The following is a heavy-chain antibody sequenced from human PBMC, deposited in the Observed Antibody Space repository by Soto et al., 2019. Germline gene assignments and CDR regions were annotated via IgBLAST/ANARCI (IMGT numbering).Heavy chain of an antibody. CDR2: IYYSGNT. Sequence: SETLSLTCTVSGGSISSSSYYGGWIRQPPGKGLEWIGNIYYSGNTYYNPSLKSRVTISVDTSKNQFSLKLSSVTAADTAVYYCARRGRDDQPFDYWGQGTLVTVSS. J-gene: IGHJ4*02. CDR3: ARRGRDDQPFDY. V-gene: IGHV4-39*01. CDR1: GGSISSSSYY. D-gene: IGHD1-26*01.